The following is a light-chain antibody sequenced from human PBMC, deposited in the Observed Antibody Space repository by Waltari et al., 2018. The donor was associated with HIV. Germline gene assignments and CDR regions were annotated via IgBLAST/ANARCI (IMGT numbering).Light chain of an antibody. CDR1: PLPKQY. V-gene: IGLV3-25*03. CDR3: QSADSSGTYV. CDR2: KDS. Sequence: SYELTQPPSVSVSPGPTAPNTCSGAPLPKQYGSWYQQKPGQAPVLVIYKDSERPSGIPERFSDSTSGTTVTLTINGVQAEDEADYYCQSADSSGTYVFGGGTKLTVL. J-gene: IGLJ2*01.